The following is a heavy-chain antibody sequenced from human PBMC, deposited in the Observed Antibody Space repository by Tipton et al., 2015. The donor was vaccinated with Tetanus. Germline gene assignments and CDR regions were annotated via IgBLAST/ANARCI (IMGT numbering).Heavy chain of an antibody. V-gene: IGHV4-4*07. Sequence: TLSLTCTVSGGSISSYYWSWIRQPAGKGLEWIGRIYTSESTNYNPSLKSRLTMSVDTSKNQFSLGLNSVTAADTAVYYCARMQRYGMDVWGQGTTVTVSS. J-gene: IGHJ6*02. CDR2: IYTSEST. CDR1: GGSISSYY. D-gene: IGHD6-25*01. CDR3: ARMQRYGMDV.